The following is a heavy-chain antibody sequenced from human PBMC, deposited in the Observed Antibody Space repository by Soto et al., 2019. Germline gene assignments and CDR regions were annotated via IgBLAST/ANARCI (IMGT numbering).Heavy chain of an antibody. Sequence: GASVKVSCKVSGYTLTELSMHWVRQAPGKGLEWMGGFDPEDGETIYAQKFQGRVTMTEDTSTDTAYMELSSLRSEDTAVYYCATVGQCSGGSCSWFDPWGQGTLVTVSS. CDR2: FDPEDGET. D-gene: IGHD2-15*01. CDR3: ATVGQCSGGSCSWFDP. J-gene: IGHJ5*02. CDR1: GYTLTELS. V-gene: IGHV1-24*01.